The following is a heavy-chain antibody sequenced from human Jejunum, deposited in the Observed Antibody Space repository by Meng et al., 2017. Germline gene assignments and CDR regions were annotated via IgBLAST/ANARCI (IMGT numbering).Heavy chain of an antibody. J-gene: IGHJ5*02. D-gene: IGHD5-24*01. CDR2: IYHSGIT. Sequence: SETLSLTCAVSGYSISSGYYWGWIRQPPGKGLEWIGSIYHSGITYYNPSLKSRVSLSVDTSKNQFSLKVTSVTAADTAVYFCARGSAYNKAGIDPWGQGTRVTVSS. CDR3: ARGSAYNKAGIDP. CDR1: GYSISSGYY. V-gene: IGHV4-38-2*01.